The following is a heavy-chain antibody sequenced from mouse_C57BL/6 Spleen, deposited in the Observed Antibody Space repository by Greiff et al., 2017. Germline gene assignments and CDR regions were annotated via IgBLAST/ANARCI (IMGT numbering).Heavy chain of an antibody. J-gene: IGHJ1*03. CDR2: IDPEDGET. CDR1: GFNIKDYY. V-gene: IGHV14-2*01. Sequence: EVQLQQSGAELVKPGASVKLSCTASGFNIKDYYMHWVKQRTEQGLEWIGRIDPEDGETKYAPKFPGKATITADTSSNTAYLQLSSLTSEDTAVYYCARSAYRYFDVWGTGTTVTVSS. CDR3: ARSAYRYFDV.